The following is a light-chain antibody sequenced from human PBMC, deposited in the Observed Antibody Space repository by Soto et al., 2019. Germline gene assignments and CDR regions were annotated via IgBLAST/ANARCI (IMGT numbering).Light chain of an antibody. CDR3: QQRHMWPIT. CDR2: DAY. CDR1: QSFRGL. Sequence: FTQSPVTLSLSPGERATLAFMASQSFRGLLAWYQQKPGQAPRLLIYDAYNRATGIPPRFSGSGSGTDFTLTISSLEPEDSAVYYCQQRHMWPITFGQGTRLEIK. V-gene: IGKV3-11*01. J-gene: IGKJ5*01.